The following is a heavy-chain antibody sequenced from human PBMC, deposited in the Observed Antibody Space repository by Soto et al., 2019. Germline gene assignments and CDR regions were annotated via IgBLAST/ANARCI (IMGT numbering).Heavy chain of an antibody. D-gene: IGHD6-19*01. CDR1: GDSVSSPYY. CDR2: VFHTGTT. V-gene: IGHV4-4*02. Sequence: QVQLQESGPGLVKPSGTLSLTCAVSGDSVSSPYYWCWVRQPPGKGLEWIGEVFHTGTTSYNPSLKSRVTISMDKSINQFSLDLSSVTAADTAVYYCVRSAGWYAIHDWGPGTLVIASS. CDR3: VRSAGWYAIHD. J-gene: IGHJ4*02.